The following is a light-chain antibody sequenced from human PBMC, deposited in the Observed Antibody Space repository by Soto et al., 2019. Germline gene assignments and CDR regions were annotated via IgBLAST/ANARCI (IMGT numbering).Light chain of an antibody. CDR3: SSYTNSSTVV. J-gene: IGLJ2*01. V-gene: IGLV2-14*01. Sequence: QSALTQPASVSGSPGQSITISCTGTSSDVGGYNYVSWFQQHPGKAPNLMIYDVYRRPSGVSYRFSGPKSGTTASLTISGLQAEDEADYYCSSYTNSSTVVYGGGTKLTVL. CDR1: SSDVGGYNY. CDR2: DVY.